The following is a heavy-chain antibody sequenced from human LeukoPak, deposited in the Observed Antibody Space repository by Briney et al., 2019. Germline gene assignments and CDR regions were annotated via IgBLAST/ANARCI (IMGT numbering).Heavy chain of an antibody. Sequence: SETLSLTCTVSGGSFTDYYWGWIRQPPGKGLEWIGSIYYRGNTFYNPSLRNRVSISIDTSKGRFSLNLNSVTAADTAVYFCTRDREHGTQDSSGQGTLVTV. V-gene: IGHV4-39*07. CDR1: GGSFTDYY. CDR2: IYYRGNT. J-gene: IGHJ4*02. CDR3: TRDREHGTQDS. D-gene: IGHD1-26*01.